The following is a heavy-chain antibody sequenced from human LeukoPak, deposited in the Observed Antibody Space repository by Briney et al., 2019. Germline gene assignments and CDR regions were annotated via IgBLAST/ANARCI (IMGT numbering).Heavy chain of an antibody. CDR3: QSRFLEWLLDY. Sequence: SGTLSLTCTVSGGSISSNNYYWGWIRQPPGKGLEWIGNIYYSGSTYYNPSLKSRVSISVDTSKNQFSLKLSSVTAADTAVYYCQSRFLEWLLDYWGQGTLVTVSS. CDR2: IYYSGST. CDR1: GGSISSNNYY. V-gene: IGHV4-39*01. D-gene: IGHD3-3*01. J-gene: IGHJ4*02.